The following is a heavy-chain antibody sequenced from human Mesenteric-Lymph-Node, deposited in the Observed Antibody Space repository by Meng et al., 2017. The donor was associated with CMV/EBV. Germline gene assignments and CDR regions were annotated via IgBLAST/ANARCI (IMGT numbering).Heavy chain of an antibody. CDR2: INYRGRS. Sequence: SETLSLTCAVYGGSFTDYFWTWLRQPPGKGLEWIGEINYRGRSNYIPSLKSRFTISVDTSKNQFSLRSTSLTAADTAVYYCARSRYDSWSEPRMDLWGQGITVTVSS. V-gene: IGHV4-34*01. CDR3: ARSRYDSWSEPRMDL. CDR1: GGSFTDYF. J-gene: IGHJ6*02. D-gene: IGHD3-3*01.